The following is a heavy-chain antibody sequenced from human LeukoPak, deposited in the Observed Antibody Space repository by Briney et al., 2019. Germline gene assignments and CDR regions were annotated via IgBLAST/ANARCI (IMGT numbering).Heavy chain of an antibody. CDR2: IYYSGTT. CDR3: ARSTNYYYYYMDV. V-gene: IGHV4-59*01. Sequence: PSETLSLTCTVSGGSISSYYWSWIRQPPGKGQEWIGFIYYSGTTNYNPSLKSRVTISVDTSKNQFSLKLSSVTAADTAVYYCARSTNYYYYYMDVWGKGTTVTVSS. J-gene: IGHJ6*03. CDR1: GGSISSYY.